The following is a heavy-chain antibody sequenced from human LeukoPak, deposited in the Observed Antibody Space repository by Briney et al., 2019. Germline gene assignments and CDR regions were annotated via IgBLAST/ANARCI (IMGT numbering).Heavy chain of an antibody. CDR1: GYPFTNYA. CDR2: IHPSTGSP. J-gene: IGHJ4*02. V-gene: IGHV7-4-1*02. Sequence: ASVKVSCKASGYPFTNYAMNWVRQAPGQGLEWMGWIHPSTGSPTYAQGFTGRFVFSLDISVSTTYLQISSLKAEDTAVYYCARAYQRLGGLSLPDYWGQGTLVTVSS. CDR3: ARAYQRLGGLSLPDY. D-gene: IGHD3-16*02.